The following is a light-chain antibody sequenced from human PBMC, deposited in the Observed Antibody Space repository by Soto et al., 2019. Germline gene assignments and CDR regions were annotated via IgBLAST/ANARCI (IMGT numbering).Light chain of an antibody. CDR1: SSDVGTYNF. CDR2: DVS. Sequence: QSALTQPASVSGSPGQSIAISCTGISSDVGTYNFASWYQHHPGKAPKLMIYDVSNRPSGVSSRFSGSKADNTASLTISGLQAEDAAYYYCSSSTSSTVVFGAGTKLTVL. J-gene: IGLJ2*01. CDR3: SSSTSSTVV. V-gene: IGLV2-14*03.